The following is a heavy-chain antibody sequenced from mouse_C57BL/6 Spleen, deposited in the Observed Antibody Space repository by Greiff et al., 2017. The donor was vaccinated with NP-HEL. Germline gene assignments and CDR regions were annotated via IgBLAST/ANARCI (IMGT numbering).Heavy chain of an antibody. J-gene: IGHJ2*01. CDR3: ARYPPDYYGSSFLDY. CDR1: GYTFTSYW. Sequence: QVQLQQPGAELVKPGASVKLSCKASGYTFTSYWMHWVKQRPGQGLEWIGMIHPNSGSTNYNEKFKSKATLTVDKSSSTAYMQLSSLTSEDSAVYYCARYPPDYYGSSFLDYWGQGTTLTVSS. CDR2: IHPNSGST. D-gene: IGHD1-1*01. V-gene: IGHV1-64*01.